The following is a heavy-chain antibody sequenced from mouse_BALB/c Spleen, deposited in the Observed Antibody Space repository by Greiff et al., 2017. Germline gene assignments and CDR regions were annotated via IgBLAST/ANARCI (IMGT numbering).Heavy chain of an antibody. CDR3: TRSGYYGYYYAMDY. V-gene: IGHV1S81*02. D-gene: IGHD1-2*01. CDR1: GYTFTSYY. J-gene: IGHJ4*01. Sequence: VQLKESGAELVKPGASVKLSCKASGYTFTSYYMYWVKQRPGQGLEWIGEINPSNGGTNFNEKFKSKATLTVDKSSSTAYMQLSSLTSEDSAVYYCTRSGYYGYYYAMDYWGQGTSVTVSS. CDR2: INPSNGGT.